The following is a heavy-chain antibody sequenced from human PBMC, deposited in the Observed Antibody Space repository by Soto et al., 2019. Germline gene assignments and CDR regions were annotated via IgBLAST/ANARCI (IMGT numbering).Heavy chain of an antibody. D-gene: IGHD3-10*02. J-gene: IGHJ6*02. V-gene: IGHV3-7*03. CDR1: GITFSRSW. CDR2: IKQDGSDK. CDR3: ARENTRSYCSGNYLNYYYYGMDV. Sequence: GGPLRLSCRPLGITFSRSWSRWFRQGPGKAWEGVRNIKQDGSDKYYMDSVKGQCTITRYNAKTTVYLQMNSRRAEDTAVYYCARENTRSYCSGNYLNYYYYGMDVWGQGTTVTVSS.